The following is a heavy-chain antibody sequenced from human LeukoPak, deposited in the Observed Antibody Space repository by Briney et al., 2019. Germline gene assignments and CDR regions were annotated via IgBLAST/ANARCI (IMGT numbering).Heavy chain of an antibody. CDR2: IYYSGST. D-gene: IGHD5-12*01. V-gene: IGHV4-59*01. CDR1: GGSISSYY. J-gene: IGHJ4*02. CDR3: ARRGYATKRPFDY. Sequence: SETLSLTCTVSGGSISSYYWSWIRQPPGKGLEWIGYIYYSGSTNYNPSLKSRVTISVDTSKNQFSLKLSSVTAADTAVYYCARRGYATKRPFDYWGQGTLVTVSS.